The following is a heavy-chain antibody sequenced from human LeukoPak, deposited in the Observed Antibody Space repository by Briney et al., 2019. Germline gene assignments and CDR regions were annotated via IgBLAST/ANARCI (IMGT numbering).Heavy chain of an antibody. V-gene: IGHV3-48*03. D-gene: IGHD6-13*01. CDR3: ARDPRAYTSSWSYYYYYMDV. CDR1: GFTSSSYE. CDR2: ISSSGSTI. J-gene: IGHJ6*03. Sequence: GGSLRLSCAASGFTSSSYEMNWVRQAPGKGLEWVSYISSSGSTIYYADSVKGRFTISRDNAKNSLYLQMNSLRAEDTAIYYCARDPRAYTSSWSYYYYYMDVWGKGTTVTVSS.